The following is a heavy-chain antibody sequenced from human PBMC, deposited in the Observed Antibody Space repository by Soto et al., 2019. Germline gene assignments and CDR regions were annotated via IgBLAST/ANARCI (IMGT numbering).Heavy chain of an antibody. CDR3: VNYCRGGSCYFQDY. Sequence: QVQRVHSGAEVPKPVSSVKVSCKASGGTFSSYAISWVRHAPGQGLEWMGGIITIFGTANYAQKFQGRVTITADESTSTAYMELSSLRSDDTAVYYCVNYCRGGSCYFQDYWGQGTLFTVSS. V-gene: IGHV1-69*01. CDR1: GGTFSSYA. J-gene: IGHJ4*02. CDR2: IITIFGTA. D-gene: IGHD2-15*01.